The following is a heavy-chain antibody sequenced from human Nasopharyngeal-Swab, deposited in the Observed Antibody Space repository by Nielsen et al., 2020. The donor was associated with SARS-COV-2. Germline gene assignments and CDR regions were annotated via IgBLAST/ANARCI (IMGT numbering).Heavy chain of an antibody. CDR1: GGSISSGGYY. V-gene: IGHV4-31*03. Sequence: SATLSLTCTVSGGSISSGGYYWIWLRQHPGKGLERIGYIYYSGSTYYNPSLKSRVTISVDTSKNQFSLKLSSVTAADTAVYYCARARLYYYGSGNYYMDVWGKGTTVTVSS. CDR2: IYYSGST. D-gene: IGHD3-10*01. J-gene: IGHJ6*03. CDR3: ARARLYYYGSGNYYMDV.